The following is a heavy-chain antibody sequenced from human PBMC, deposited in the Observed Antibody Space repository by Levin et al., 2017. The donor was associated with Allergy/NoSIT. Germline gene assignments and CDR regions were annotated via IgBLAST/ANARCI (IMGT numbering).Heavy chain of an antibody. D-gene: IGHD3-16*01. CDR2: IGTVSDM. V-gene: IGHV3-48*01. J-gene: IGHJ4*02. CDR3: ARDPGGEEDFDY. Sequence: GGSLRLSCAASGFTFSTYGMNWVRQAPGKGLEWVSFIGTVSDMYYADSVKGRFTISRDDAKHSLYLQMNSLRAEDTAVYYCARDPGGEEDFDYWGQGTLVTVSS. CDR1: GFTFSTYG.